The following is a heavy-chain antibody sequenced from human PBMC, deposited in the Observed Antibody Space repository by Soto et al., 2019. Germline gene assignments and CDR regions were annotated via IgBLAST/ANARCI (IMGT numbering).Heavy chain of an antibody. CDR2: INPNSGGT. CDR1: GYTFTGYY. J-gene: IGHJ6*02. Sequence: QVHLVQSGAEVRKPGASVKVSCKPSGYTFTGYYVHWVRQAPGQGLEWMGWINPNSGGTKFAQNFQGRVTMTRETSISTAFMDLSRLRSDDTAVYYCARAGIAAAGSGEYAMDVWGQGTTVTVSS. V-gene: IGHV1-2*02. D-gene: IGHD6-13*01. CDR3: ARAGIAAAGSGEYAMDV.